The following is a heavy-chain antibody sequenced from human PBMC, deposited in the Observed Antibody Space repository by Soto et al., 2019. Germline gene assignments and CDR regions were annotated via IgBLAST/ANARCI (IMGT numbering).Heavy chain of an antibody. CDR3: ARLARYYYYYMDV. D-gene: IGHD3-3*02. CDR1: GYSFTSYW. Sequence: GESLKISCRGSGYSFTSYWIGWVRQIPGKGLEWMGIIYPGDSDTRYSPSFQGQVTISADKSISTAYLQWSSLKASDTAMYYCARLARYYYYYMDVWGKGTTVTVSS. CDR2: IYPGDSDT. V-gene: IGHV5-51*01. J-gene: IGHJ6*03.